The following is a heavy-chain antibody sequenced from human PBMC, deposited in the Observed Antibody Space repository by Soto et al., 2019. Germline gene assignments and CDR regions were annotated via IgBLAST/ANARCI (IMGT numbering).Heavy chain of an antibody. D-gene: IGHD2-15*01. CDR3: ARGDCSGGSCYCDY. CDR1: GGSISSGDYY. J-gene: IGHJ4*02. CDR2: IYYSGST. V-gene: IGHV4-30-4*01. Sequence: QVQLQESGPGLVKPSQTLSLTCTVSGGSISSGDYYWSWIRQPPGKGLEWIGYIYYSGSTYYNPPLKSRVTISVDTSKNQLSLKLSSVTAADTAVYYCARGDCSGGSCYCDYWGQGTLVTVSS.